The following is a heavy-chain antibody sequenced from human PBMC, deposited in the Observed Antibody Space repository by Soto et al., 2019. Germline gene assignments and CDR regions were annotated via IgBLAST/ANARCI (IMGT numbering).Heavy chain of an antibody. V-gene: IGHV1-69*01. D-gene: IGHD2-15*01. CDR2: SIPIFGTA. CDR3: AREACSCGNCYGPYYYHYGLDV. J-gene: IGHJ6*02. CDR1: GGSFRTYT. Sequence: QVQLVQSGAEVTKPGSSVKVSCKASGGSFRTYTFSWVRQAPGQGLDWMGRSIPIFGTANYAQKCQGRVTITADESTSTAYMELSSLRPEDTAVYYCAREACSCGNCYGPYYYHYGLDVWGQGTTVTVSS.